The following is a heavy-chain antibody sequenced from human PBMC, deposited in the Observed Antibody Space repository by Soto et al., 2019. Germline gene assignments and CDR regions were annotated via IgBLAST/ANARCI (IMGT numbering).Heavy chain of an antibody. J-gene: IGHJ6*02. CDR3: ARGNWNYYYGFDV. V-gene: IGHV3-7*01. CDR2: IKPDGREQ. CDR1: EFTFDKYY. D-gene: IGHD1-20*01. Sequence: EVQLVESGGGLVQPGGSLRLSCAASEFTFDKYYMTWVRQAPGKGPEWVANIKPDGREQYYVESVKGRFTISRDNANNAVYLQMNSLRAEDTAVYFCARGNWNYYYGFDVWGQGTTVTVSS.